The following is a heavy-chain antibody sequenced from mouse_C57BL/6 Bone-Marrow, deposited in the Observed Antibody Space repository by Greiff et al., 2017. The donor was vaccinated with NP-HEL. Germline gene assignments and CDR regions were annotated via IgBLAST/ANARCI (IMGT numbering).Heavy chain of an antibody. D-gene: IGHD1-1*01. V-gene: IGHV1-81*01. CDR2: IYPRSGNT. Sequence: QVQLQQSGAELARPGASVKLSCKASGYTFTSYGISWVKQRTGQGLEWIGEIYPRSGNTYYNEKFKGKATLTADKSSSTAYMELRSLTSEDSAVYFCARRGTTVVALRYFDYWGQGTTLTVSS. CDR3: ARRGTTVVALRYFDY. J-gene: IGHJ2*01. CDR1: GYTFTSYG.